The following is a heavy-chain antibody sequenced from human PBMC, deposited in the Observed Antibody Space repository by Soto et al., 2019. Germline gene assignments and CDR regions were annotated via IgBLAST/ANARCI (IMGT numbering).Heavy chain of an antibody. D-gene: IGHD3-3*01. CDR3: VRRRITTFGVVITGYGMDV. V-gene: IGHV4-4*02. CDR1: GDSISNNNC. Sequence: SETLSLTCAVSGDSISNNNCWNWVRQPPGKGLEWIGEIYDSGTTNDNPSLKSRVTMSVDKSKNQFSLRLSSLTAADTAVYYCVRRRITTFGVVITGYGMDVWGQGTTVTVSS. CDR2: IYDSGTT. J-gene: IGHJ6*02.